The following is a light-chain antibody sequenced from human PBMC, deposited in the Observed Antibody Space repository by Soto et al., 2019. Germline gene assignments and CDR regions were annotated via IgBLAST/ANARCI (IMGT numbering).Light chain of an antibody. V-gene: IGKV3-20*01. CDR1: QSVSNNY. CDR3: QQYNTWPRT. CDR2: GAS. J-gene: IGKJ1*01. Sequence: EIVLTQSPGTLSLSPGERATLSSRASQSVSNNYLAWYQQKPGQAPRLLIYGASNRATGIPDRFSGGGSGTEFTLTISSLQSEDFAIYFCQQYNTWPRTFGQGTKVDIK.